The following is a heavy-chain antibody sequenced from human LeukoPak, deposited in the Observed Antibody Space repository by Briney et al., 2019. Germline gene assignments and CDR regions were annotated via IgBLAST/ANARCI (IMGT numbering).Heavy chain of an antibody. CDR1: GYTFTGYY. CDR3: ARRVGLGALHP. Sequence: ASVKVSCKASGYTFTGYYMHWVRQAPGQGLEWMGWINPNSGGTNYAQKFQGRVTMTRDTSASTAYMELSSLRSEDTAVYYCARRVGLGALHPWGQGTLVTVSS. D-gene: IGHD1-26*01. J-gene: IGHJ5*02. CDR2: INPNSGGT. V-gene: IGHV1-2*02.